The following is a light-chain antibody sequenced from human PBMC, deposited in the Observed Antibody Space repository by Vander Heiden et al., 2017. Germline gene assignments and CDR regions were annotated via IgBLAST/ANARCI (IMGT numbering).Light chain of an antibody. V-gene: IGLV3-21*02. Sequence: SYVLTQPPSVSVAPGQTARITCGGNNIGSKSGHWYQQKPGQAQVLVVYDDSDRTAGIPERFSGSNSGNTATLTISRVEAGDEADYYCQVLDSSSDVVFGGGTKLTVL. CDR1: NIGSKS. J-gene: IGLJ2*01. CDR2: DDS. CDR3: QVLDSSSDVV.